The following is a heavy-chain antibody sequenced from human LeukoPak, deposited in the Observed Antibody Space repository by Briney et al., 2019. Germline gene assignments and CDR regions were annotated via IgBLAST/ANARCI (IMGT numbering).Heavy chain of an antibody. J-gene: IGHJ4*02. CDR2: ISGSGGST. V-gene: IGHV3-23*01. CDR3: ARDYHSIAAFGTLFDY. Sequence: GGSLRLSCAASGFTFSSYAMSWVRQAPGKGLEWVSAISGSGGSTYYADSVKGRFTISRDNSKNTLYLQMNSLRAEDTAVYYCARDYHSIAAFGTLFDYWGQGTLVTVSS. D-gene: IGHD6-13*01. CDR1: GFTFSSYA.